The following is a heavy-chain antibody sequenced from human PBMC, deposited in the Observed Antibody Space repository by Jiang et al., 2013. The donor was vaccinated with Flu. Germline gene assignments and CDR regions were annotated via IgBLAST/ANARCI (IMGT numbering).Heavy chain of an antibody. V-gene: IGHV4-59*01. Sequence: SLTCAVAGGSISSFYWSWIRQPPGKGLEWIGYVYYSGITNYNPSFKNRVAISVDTSKNQFSLRLTSMTAADTAVYYCARVRGVVTPIDTWGQGTLVTVSS. D-gene: IGHD2-21*02. J-gene: IGHJ5*02. CDR3: ARVRGVVTPIDT. CDR1: GGSISSFY. CDR2: VYYSGIT.